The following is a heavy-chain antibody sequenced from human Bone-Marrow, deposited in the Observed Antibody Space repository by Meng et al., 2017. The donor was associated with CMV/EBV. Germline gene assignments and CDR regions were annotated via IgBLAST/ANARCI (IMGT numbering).Heavy chain of an antibody. CDR1: GYTFTGYY. Sequence: ASVKVPCKASGYTFTGYYMHWVRQAPGQGLEWMGWINPNSGGTNYAQKFQGRVTMTRDTSISTAYMELSRLRSDDTAVYYCARGTSLFGVDLYYYYGMDVWGQGTTVTVSS. CDR3: ARGTSLFGVDLYYYYGMDV. J-gene: IGHJ6*02. CDR2: INPNSGGT. D-gene: IGHD3-3*01. V-gene: IGHV1-2*02.